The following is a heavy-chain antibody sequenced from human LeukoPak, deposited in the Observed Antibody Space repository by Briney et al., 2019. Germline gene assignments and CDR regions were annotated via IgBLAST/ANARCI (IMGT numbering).Heavy chain of an antibody. V-gene: IGHV3-30-3*01. J-gene: IGHJ4*02. D-gene: IGHD3-10*01. CDR3: ARAFPDPLVVRGVSDY. CDR1: GFTFSSYA. CDR2: ISYDGSNK. Sequence: PGGSLRLSCAASGFTFSSYAMHWVRQAPGKGLEWVAVISYDGSNKYYADSVKGRFTISRDNSKNTLYLQMNSLRAEDTAVYYCARAFPDPLVVRGVSDYWGQGTLVTVSS.